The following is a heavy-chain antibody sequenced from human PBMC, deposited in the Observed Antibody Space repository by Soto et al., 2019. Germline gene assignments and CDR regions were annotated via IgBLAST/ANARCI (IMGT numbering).Heavy chain of an antibody. CDR3: ARQVGNSGFHYYGINV. CDR1: GGSISNYY. V-gene: IGHV4-59*01. Sequence: PSETLSLTCSVSGGSISNYYWSWIRQPPGKGLEWIGYIYYSGSTNYNPSLRGRVTISLDTSRNQFSLNLSSVTAADTAVYYCARQVGNSGFHYYGINVWGQGTTVTVSS. J-gene: IGHJ6*02. CDR2: IYYSGST. D-gene: IGHD1-26*01.